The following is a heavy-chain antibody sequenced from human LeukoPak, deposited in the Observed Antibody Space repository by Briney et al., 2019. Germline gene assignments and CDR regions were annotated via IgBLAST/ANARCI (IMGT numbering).Heavy chain of an antibody. CDR3: ARVLYPHRVIDH. Sequence: SETLFLTCIVSGGSISSGGYYWSWIRQHPGKGLEWIGYIYYSGTTYYNPSLQSRVTISVDTSKNQFSLKLSSVTAADTAVYYCARVLYPHRVIDHWGQGALVTVSS. D-gene: IGHD1-14*01. CDR1: GGSISSGGYY. J-gene: IGHJ4*02. CDR2: IYYSGTT. V-gene: IGHV4-31*03.